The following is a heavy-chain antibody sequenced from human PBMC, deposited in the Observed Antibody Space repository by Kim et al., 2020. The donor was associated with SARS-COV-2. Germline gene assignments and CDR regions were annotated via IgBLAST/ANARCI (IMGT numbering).Heavy chain of an antibody. D-gene: IGHD5-12*01. CDR3: AKGVATIYFDY. CDR2: IYIGGETT. CDR1: GFTFSFYP. J-gene: IGHJ4*02. Sequence: GGSLRLSCAASGFTFSFYPMGWVRQAPGRGLEWVSVIYIGGETTHYADSVKGRFSVSRDDSKNTLYLQMNNLRGEDTATYYCAKGVATIYFDYWGLGSLVTVSS. V-gene: IGHV3-23*03.